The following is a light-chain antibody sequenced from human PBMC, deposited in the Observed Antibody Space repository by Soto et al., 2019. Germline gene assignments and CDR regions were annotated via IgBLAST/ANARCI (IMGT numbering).Light chain of an antibody. CDR2: SAS. CDR1: PSIHNY. CDR3: QQSLTMPIT. J-gene: IGKJ5*01. V-gene: IGKV1-39*01. Sequence: DIQMTQSAAALSVSVGARVPIPSRASPSIHNYVNWYMQRPGPAPKVVSRSASTLQRVVPSRCSGSGARSEFTLTIADLQPDDFGTYYCQQSLTMPITVGHGTRLEIK.